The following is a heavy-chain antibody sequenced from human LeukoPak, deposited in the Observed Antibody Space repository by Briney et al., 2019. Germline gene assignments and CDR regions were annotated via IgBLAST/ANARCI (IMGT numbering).Heavy chain of an antibody. Sequence: SSETLSLTCTVSGGSISSYYWSWIRQPPGKGLEWIGYIYYSGSTNYNPSLKSRVTISVDTSKNQFSLKLSSVTAADTAVYYCARSPITIFGVVTGFDPWGRGTLVTVSS. CDR1: GGSISSYY. CDR2: IYYSGST. CDR3: ARSPITIFGVVTGFDP. J-gene: IGHJ5*02. V-gene: IGHV4-59*01. D-gene: IGHD3-3*01.